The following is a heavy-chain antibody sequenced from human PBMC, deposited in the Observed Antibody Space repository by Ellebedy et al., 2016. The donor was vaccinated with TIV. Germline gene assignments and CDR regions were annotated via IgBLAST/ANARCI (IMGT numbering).Heavy chain of an antibody. CDR1: GFTFSSYW. Sequence: PGGSLRLSCAASGFTFSSYWMSWVRQAPGRGLEWVSSISIDSTAKYYADSVKGRFTISRDDAKNSLYLQMSSLRDEDTAVYYCARAWTMDYWGQGTLVTVSS. CDR2: ISIDSTAK. CDR3: ARAWTMDY. D-gene: IGHD2-2*03. V-gene: IGHV3-48*02. J-gene: IGHJ4*02.